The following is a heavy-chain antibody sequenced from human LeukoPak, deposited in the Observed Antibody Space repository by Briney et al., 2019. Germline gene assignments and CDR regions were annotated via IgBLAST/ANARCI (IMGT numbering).Heavy chain of an antibody. CDR3: ARGPLIAAAGTW. J-gene: IGHJ4*02. CDR1: GYSFTSYL. V-gene: IGHV5-10-1*01. Sequence: GESLKISCKGSGYSFTSYLISWVRQMPVKGLEWMGRIDPSDSYTNYSPSFQGHVTISADKSISTAYLQWSSLKASDTAMYYCARGPLIAAAGTWWGQGTLVTVSS. D-gene: IGHD6-13*01. CDR2: IDPSDSYT.